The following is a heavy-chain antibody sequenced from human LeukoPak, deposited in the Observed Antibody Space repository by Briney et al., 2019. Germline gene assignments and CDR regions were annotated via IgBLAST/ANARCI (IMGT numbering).Heavy chain of an antibody. CDR2: IWYDGSNK. V-gene: IGHV3-33*01. CDR1: GFTFSSYG. Sequence: GGSLRLSCAASGFTFSSYGMHWVRQAPGKGLEWVAVIWYDGSNKYYADSVKGRFTISRDNSKNTLYLQMNSLRAEDTAVCYCARDHGSSSGWSTFDYWGQGTLVTVSS. CDR3: ARDHGSSSGWSTFDY. J-gene: IGHJ4*02. D-gene: IGHD6-19*01.